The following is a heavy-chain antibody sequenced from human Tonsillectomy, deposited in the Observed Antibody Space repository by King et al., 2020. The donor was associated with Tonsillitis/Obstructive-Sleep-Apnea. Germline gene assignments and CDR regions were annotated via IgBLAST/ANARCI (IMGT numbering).Heavy chain of an antibody. V-gene: IGHV3-15*01. CDR1: EFTLTKAC. CDR3: TTGNYYPYWYFDL. Sequence: VQLVESGGGSVKPGGSLRLSCAASEFTLTKACLNWVRQAPGKGLEWVGSIKSKTDGGALDYAAPVKGRLTISRDDSKNTLYLQMNSLKIEDTAVYYCTTGNYYPYWYFDLWGRGTLVTVSS. CDR2: IKSKTDGGAL. D-gene: IGHD3-22*01. J-gene: IGHJ2*01.